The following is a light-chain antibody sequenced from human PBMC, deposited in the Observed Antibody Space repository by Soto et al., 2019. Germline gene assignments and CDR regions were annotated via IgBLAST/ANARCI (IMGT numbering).Light chain of an antibody. CDR1: SDSVSASHF. V-gene: IGLV8-61*01. Sequence: QTVVTQEPSFSVSPGGTVTLTCGLSSDSVSASHFPSWYQQTPGQAPRTLIYNTNTRSSGVPDRFSGSIDRSSNSASLTISGLKTEDEADFYCQSSYGTNRVFGGGTKVTVL. J-gene: IGLJ2*01. CDR2: NTN. CDR3: QSSYGTNRV.